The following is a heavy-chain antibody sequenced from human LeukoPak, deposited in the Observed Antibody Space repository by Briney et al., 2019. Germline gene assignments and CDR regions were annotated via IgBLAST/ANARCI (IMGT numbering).Heavy chain of an antibody. CDR3: ARHIPYYYGSGSYSYYYYYMDV. Sequence: GESLKISCKGSGYSFTSYWIGWVRQMPGKGLEWMGIIHPGDSDTRYSPSFQGQVTISADKSISTAYLQWSSLKASDTAMYYCARHIPYYYGSGSYSYYYYYMDVWGKGTTVTVSS. V-gene: IGHV5-51*01. J-gene: IGHJ6*03. CDR2: IHPGDSDT. D-gene: IGHD3-10*01. CDR1: GYSFTSYW.